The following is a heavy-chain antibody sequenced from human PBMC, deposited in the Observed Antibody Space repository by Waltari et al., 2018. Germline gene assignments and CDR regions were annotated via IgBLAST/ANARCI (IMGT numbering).Heavy chain of an antibody. CDR2: IKQAGSEK. CDR3: ARDYQQQGFYYGMDV. CDR1: GFTFSSYW. D-gene: IGHD6-13*01. Sequence: EVQLVESGGGLVQPGGSLRLSCAASGFTFSSYWMRWVRQAPGKGLEWVANIKQAGSEKYCVDSVKGRITSARYNAKNELYLQMNSLSAEDTAVYYCARDYQQQGFYYGMDVWGQGTTVTVSS. V-gene: IGHV3-7*01. J-gene: IGHJ6*02.